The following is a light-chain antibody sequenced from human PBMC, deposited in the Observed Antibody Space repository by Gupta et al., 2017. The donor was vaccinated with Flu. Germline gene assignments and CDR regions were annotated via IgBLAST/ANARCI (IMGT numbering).Light chain of an antibody. V-gene: IGKV4-1*01. Sequence: DIVMTQSPDSLAVSLGERAPINCKSSQSVLYSSNNKNYLVWYQQKPGQPPKLLINWASTRESGVPDRFSGSGSGTDFTLTISSLQAEDVAVYYCQQHYSSPPTFGQGTKVEIK. CDR2: WAS. CDR3: QQHYSSPPT. J-gene: IGKJ1*01. CDR1: QSVLYSSNNKNY.